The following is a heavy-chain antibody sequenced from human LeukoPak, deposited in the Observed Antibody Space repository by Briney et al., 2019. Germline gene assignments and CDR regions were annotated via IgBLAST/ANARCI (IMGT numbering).Heavy chain of an antibody. V-gene: IGHV3-30*02. CDR1: GFTFDDYA. CDR2: IRYDGSNK. D-gene: IGHD3-10*01. Sequence: PGGSLRLSCAASGFTFDDYAMHWVRQAPGKGLEWVAFIRYDGSNKYYADSVKGRFTISRDNSKNTLYLQMNSLRAEDTAVYYCAKGYGSGSYLDYWGQGTLVTVSS. J-gene: IGHJ4*02. CDR3: AKGYGSGSYLDY.